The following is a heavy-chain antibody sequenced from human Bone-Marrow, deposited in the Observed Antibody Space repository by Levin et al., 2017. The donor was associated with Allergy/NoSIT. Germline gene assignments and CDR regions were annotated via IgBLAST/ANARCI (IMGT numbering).Heavy chain of an antibody. D-gene: IGHD3-3*01. CDR1: GFTVSGTD. V-gene: IGHV3-66*01. Sequence: QRGESLKISCAASGFTVSGTDMSWLRQAPGKGLEWVSVIHSGDTTYYADSVKGRFTISRDNSKNTLSLQMNSLRVEDTAVYYCASRSVRFLGTPPSGFAWGYDGWGQGTTVTVSS. CDR3: ASRSVRFLGTPPSGFAWGYDG. J-gene: IGHJ6*02. CDR2: IHSGDTT.